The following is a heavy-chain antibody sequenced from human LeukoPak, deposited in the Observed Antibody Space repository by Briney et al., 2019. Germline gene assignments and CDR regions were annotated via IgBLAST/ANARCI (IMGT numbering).Heavy chain of an antibody. CDR3: ARDGYDSSGYRMGADYYYGMDV. CDR2: ISYDGSKK. V-gene: IGHV3-30-3*01. Sequence: GGSLRLSCAAFGFTFSSYAVHWVRQAPGKGLEWVAVISYDGSKKYYADSVKGRFTISRDNSKNTLYLQMNSLRGEDTAVYYCARDGYDSSGYRMGADYYYGMDVWGQGTTVTVSS. J-gene: IGHJ6*02. D-gene: IGHD3-22*01. CDR1: GFTFSSYA.